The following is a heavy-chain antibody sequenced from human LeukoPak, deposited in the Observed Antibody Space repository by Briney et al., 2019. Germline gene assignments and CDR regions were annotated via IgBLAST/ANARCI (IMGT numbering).Heavy chain of an antibody. V-gene: IGHV3-66*02. CDR3: ARDVYDPPLGMDV. J-gene: IGHJ6*02. D-gene: IGHD5/OR15-5a*01. Sequence: GGSLRLSCAASGFTVSSNYMSWVRQAPGKGLEWVSVIYSGGSTYYADSVKGRFTISRDNSKNTLYLQMNSLRAEDTAVYYCARDVYDPPLGMDVWGQGTTVTVSS. CDR1: GFTVSSNY. CDR2: IYSGGST.